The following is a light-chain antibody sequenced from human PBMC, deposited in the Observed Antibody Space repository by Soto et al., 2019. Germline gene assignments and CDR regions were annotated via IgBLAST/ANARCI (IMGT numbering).Light chain of an antibody. CDR2: AAS. CDR1: QGISNY. Sequence: DIQMTQSPSSLSASVGDRVTITCRASQGISNYLAWYQQKPGKIPRLLTFAASTLQSGVPSRFSGSGSGTDFTLTISSLQPEDVATYYCQKYNGALRTFGPGTKVDIK. J-gene: IGKJ3*01. CDR3: QKYNGALRT. V-gene: IGKV1-27*01.